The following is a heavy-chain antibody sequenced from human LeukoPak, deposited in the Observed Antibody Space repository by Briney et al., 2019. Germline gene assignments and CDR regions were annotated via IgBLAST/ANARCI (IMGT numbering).Heavy chain of an antibody. CDR2: IYHSGST. J-gene: IGHJ4*02. CDR1: GYSISSGYY. D-gene: IGHD3-10*01. CDR3: AREKSSVYYFDY. V-gene: IGHV4-38-2*02. Sequence: SETLSLTCTVSGYSISSGYYWGWIRPPPGKGLEWIGSIYHSGSTYYNPSLKSRVTISVDTSKNQFSLKLSSVTAADTAVYYCAREKSSVYYFDYWGQGTLVTVSS.